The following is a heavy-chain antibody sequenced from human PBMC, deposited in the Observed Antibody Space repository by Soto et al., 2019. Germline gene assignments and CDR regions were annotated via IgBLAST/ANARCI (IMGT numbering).Heavy chain of an antibody. D-gene: IGHD2-15*01. CDR3: AKDQDFQVDY. Sequence: ASAALSCTACGYTFTIYGVIWVRQAPGQGLEWMGWISGNDGAAHYAPNFQGRVTMTTDTSTSTAYMELRSLRSDDTAVYYCAKDQDFQVDYWGQGTLVTVSS. V-gene: IGHV1-18*01. J-gene: IGHJ4*02. CDR2: ISGNDGAA. CDR1: GYTFTIYG.